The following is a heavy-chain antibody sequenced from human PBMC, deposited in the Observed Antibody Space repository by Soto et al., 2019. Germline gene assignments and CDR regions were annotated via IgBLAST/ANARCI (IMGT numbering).Heavy chain of an antibody. J-gene: IGHJ4*02. V-gene: IGHV1-2*04. CDR3: ARAKNFGSGELDY. Sequence: QVPLVQSGAEVKQPGASVKVSCKASGYTFTGHYILWVRQAPGQGLEWMGWVNPISGGTIYAQKFLGWVTMTRDTSTSTAYLELRSLTSDATAVYYCARAKNFGSGELDYWGQGTLSPSP. CDR1: GYTFTGHY. CDR2: VNPISGGT. D-gene: IGHD3-10*01.